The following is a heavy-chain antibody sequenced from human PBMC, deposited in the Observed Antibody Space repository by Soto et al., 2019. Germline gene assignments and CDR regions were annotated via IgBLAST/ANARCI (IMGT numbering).Heavy chain of an antibody. V-gene: IGHV4-39*01. Sequence: SETLSLTCTVSGGSTNSRSDYWGWIRQPPGRGLEWIGSVYYSGSTHDNPSLQSRVTISVDTSRNQFSLNLISVTAADTAVYFCARQPRGPGYGERGLYFDYWGQGTLVTVSS. CDR2: VYYSGST. D-gene: IGHD3-16*01. CDR3: ARQPRGPGYGERGLYFDY. J-gene: IGHJ4*02. CDR1: GGSTNSRSDY.